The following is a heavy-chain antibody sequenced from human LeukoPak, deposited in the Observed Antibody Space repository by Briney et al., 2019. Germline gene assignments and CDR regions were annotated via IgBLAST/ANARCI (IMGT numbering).Heavy chain of an antibody. CDR1: DGSISSGGYY. V-gene: IGHV4-31*03. D-gene: IGHD3-16*01. CDR2: IYYSGST. J-gene: IGHJ5*02. CDR3: ARKTQIGGGRDWFDP. Sequence: SQTLSLTCTVSDGSISSGGYYWSWIPPHPGKGLEWIGYIYYSGSTYYNPSLKSRVTISVDTSKNQFSLKLSSVTAADTAVYYCARKTQIGGGRDWFDPWGQGTLVTVSS.